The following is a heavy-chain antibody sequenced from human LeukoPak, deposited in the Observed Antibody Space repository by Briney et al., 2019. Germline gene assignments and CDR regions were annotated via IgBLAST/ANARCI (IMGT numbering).Heavy chain of an antibody. J-gene: IGHJ4*02. V-gene: IGHV4-34*01. Sequence: PSETLSLTCAVYGGSFSGYYWSWIRQPPGKGLEWIGEINHSGSTNYNPSLKSRVTISVDTSKNQFSLKLSSVTAADTAVYYCASRGIHSPSGYWGQGTLVTVSS. CDR1: GGSFSGYY. D-gene: IGHD3-16*01. CDR2: INHSGST. CDR3: ASRGIHSPSGY.